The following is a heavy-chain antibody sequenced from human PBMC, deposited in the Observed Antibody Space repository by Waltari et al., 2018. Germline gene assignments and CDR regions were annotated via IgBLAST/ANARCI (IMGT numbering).Heavy chain of an antibody. Sequence: QVHLQESGPGLVKPSETLSLTCPVSNGSLTNHYCSWIRQPPGKRMEWIGWINQITGDTNYNPSLESRVIISSDISKNQFSLKLTSVTAADTAIYYCAREGSLYSSTGGWIGPWGQGMLVTVSS. J-gene: IGHJ5*01. D-gene: IGHD2-2*01. V-gene: IGHV4-59*11. CDR2: INQITGDT. CDR1: NGSLTNHY. CDR3: AREGSLYSSTGGWIGP.